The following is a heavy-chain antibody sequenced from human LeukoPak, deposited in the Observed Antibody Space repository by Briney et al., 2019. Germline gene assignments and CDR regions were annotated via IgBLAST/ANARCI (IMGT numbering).Heavy chain of an antibody. Sequence: GGSLRLSCAASGLTFSSYGIQSVRQAPGKGLGWVAVISYDGSNKNYADSAKGRFTISRDNSKNTLYLQMNSLRAEDTAVYYCAKYSSGWYAVDYWGQGTLVTVSS. CDR1: GLTFSSYG. D-gene: IGHD6-19*01. J-gene: IGHJ4*02. CDR3: AKYSSGWYAVDY. CDR2: ISYDGSNK. V-gene: IGHV3-30*18.